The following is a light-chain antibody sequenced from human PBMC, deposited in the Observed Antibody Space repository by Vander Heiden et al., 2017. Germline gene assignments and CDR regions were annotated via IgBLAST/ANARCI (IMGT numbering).Light chain of an antibody. J-gene: IGKJ1*01. CDR2: GAS. V-gene: IGKV3-20*01. CDR1: QSVSRSY. CDR3: QQYATSPWT. Sequence: EIVLTQSPATLPLSPGERATLSCRASQSVSRSYLAWYQQKPGQAPRLLIYGASSRATGIPDRFSGSGSGTDFTLTISRLEPEDFAVYYCQQYATSPWTFGQGTKVEI.